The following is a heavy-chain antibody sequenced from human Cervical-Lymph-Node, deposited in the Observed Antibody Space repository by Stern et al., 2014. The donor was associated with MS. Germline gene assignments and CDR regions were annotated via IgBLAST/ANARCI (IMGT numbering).Heavy chain of an antibody. CDR1: GFSFSTCGVG. J-gene: IGHJ4*02. V-gene: IGHV2-5*02. CDR3: AHGPSDYDSAGYYYGFDY. Sequence: QITLKESGPTLVKPTQTLTLTCTFSGFSFSTCGVGVGRIRPPPGNALEWLSLIYWDDDEHYSPSLKSRLTITKDTSKNQVVLTMTNMDPVDTATYYCAHGPSDYDSAGYYYGFDYWGQGTLVTVSS. D-gene: IGHD3-22*01. CDR2: IYWDDDE.